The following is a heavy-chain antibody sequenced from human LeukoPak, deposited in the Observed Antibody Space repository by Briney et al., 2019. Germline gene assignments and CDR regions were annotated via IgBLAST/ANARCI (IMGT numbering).Heavy chain of an antibody. J-gene: IGHJ4*02. D-gene: IGHD3-3*01. CDR2: ISQDGSNK. CDR3: ARDRFYSSAWYYDFWSGYYK. CDR1: GFTFSSYW. V-gene: IGHV3-30*03. Sequence: GGSLRLSCAASGFTFSSYWMHWVRQAPGKGLEWVAVISQDGSNKYYADSVKGRFTISRDNSKNTLYLQMNSLRAEDTAVYYCARDRFYSSAWYYDFWSGYYKWGQGTLVTVSS.